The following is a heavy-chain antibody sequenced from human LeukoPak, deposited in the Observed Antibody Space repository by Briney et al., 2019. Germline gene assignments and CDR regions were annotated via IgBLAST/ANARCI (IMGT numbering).Heavy chain of an antibody. CDR3: ARHYY. Sequence: PGGSLRPSCAASGFTFSSYGMHWVRQAPGKGLEWVAVISYDGSNEYYADSVKGRFTISRDNAKNSLYLQMNSLRAEDTAVYYCARHYYWGQGTLVTVSS. J-gene: IGHJ4*02. CDR2: ISYDGSNE. V-gene: IGHV3-30*03. CDR1: GFTFSSYG.